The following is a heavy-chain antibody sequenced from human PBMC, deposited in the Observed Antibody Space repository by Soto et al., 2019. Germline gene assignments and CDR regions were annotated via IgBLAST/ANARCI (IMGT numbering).Heavy chain of an antibody. CDR2: INAGNGNT. J-gene: IGHJ6*02. D-gene: IGHD6-19*01. CDR3: ARGVAVDYYYGMDV. Sequence: ASVKVSCKASGYTFTSYAMHWVRQAPGQRLEWMGWINAGNGNTKYSQKFQGRVTITRDTSASTAYMELSSLRSEDTAVYYCARGVAVDYYYGMDVWGQRTTGTVS. CDR1: GYTFTSYA. V-gene: IGHV1-3*01.